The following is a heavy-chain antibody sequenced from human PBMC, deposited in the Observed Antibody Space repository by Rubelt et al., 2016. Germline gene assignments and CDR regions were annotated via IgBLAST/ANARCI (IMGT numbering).Heavy chain of an antibody. CDR1: GYTFTSYY. CDR3: ARDPGPRGNDY. D-gene: IGHD3-10*01. V-gene: IGHV1-46*03. Sequence: QVQLVQSGAEVKKPGASVNVSCKASGYTFTSYYMHWVRQAPGQGLEWMGIINPSGGSTSYEQKFQGRVTMTRDTPTRTVYMGLSRLRTEDRAVYYCARDPGPRGNDYWGQGTLVTVSS. CDR2: INPSGGST. J-gene: IGHJ4*02.